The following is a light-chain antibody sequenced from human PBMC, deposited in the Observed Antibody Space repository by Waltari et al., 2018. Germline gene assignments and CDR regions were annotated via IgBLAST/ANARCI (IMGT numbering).Light chain of an antibody. CDR3: QAWDSGAAGV. J-gene: IGLJ1*01. V-gene: IGLV3-1*01. CDR1: DLEKKS. CDR2: QDV. Sequence: SYDLTQSPSVSVSPGQTASITCSGDDLEKKSVCWYQQKPGQSPVLVIYQDVRRPSEIPGRFSGSNSGNTATLTISGTQPMDEADYYCQAWDSGAAGVFGNGTKVTVL.